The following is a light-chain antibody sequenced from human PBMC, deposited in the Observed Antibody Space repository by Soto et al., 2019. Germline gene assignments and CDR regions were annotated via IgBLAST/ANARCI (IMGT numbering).Light chain of an antibody. CDR3: QQYNSYSST. Sequence: DIQMTQSPSTLSASVGDTVTITCRASQGITTWLAWYQQKPGTAPKLLIFKASTLENDVPSRFSGSVSGTEFTLTISSLQADDFATYYCQQYNSYSSTFGGGTQVEIK. V-gene: IGKV1-5*03. CDR2: KAS. CDR1: QGITTW. J-gene: IGKJ4*01.